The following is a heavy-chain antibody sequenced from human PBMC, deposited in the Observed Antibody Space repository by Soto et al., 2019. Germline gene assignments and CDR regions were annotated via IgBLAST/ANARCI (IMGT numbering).Heavy chain of an antibody. V-gene: IGHV3-23*01. CDR3: AKNGDFWSWGMDV. Sequence: PGGSLRLSCAASGFTFSTYAMTWVRQAPGKGLEWVSIISSSGDATYYLDSVKGRFTISRDNSRNTLNLQMNSLRAEDTAVYYCAKNGDFWSWGMDVWGLGT. CDR1: GFTFSTYA. CDR2: ISSSGDAT. D-gene: IGHD3-3*01. J-gene: IGHJ6*02.